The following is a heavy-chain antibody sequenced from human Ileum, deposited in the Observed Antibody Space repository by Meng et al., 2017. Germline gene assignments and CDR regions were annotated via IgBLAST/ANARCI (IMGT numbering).Heavy chain of an antibody. D-gene: IGHD6-19*01. V-gene: IGHV1-18*01. CDR3: ARDRQWVFDY. J-gene: IGHJ4*02. CDR1: GYTFTTFG. Sequence: QVQLVQSGIEVKKPGASVKVSCKPSGYTFTTFGISWVRRAPGQGLEWMGWIDPGNGNRNFAQKFQDRITLTTDTTTTTAYMELRSLRSDDTAIFYCARDRQWVFDYWGQGTLVTVSS. CDR2: IDPGNGNR.